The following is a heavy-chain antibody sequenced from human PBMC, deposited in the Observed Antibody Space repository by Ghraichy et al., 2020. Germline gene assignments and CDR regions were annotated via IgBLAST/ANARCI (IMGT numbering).Heavy chain of an antibody. CDR1: GGSINSHY. D-gene: IGHD2-21*01. CDR3: ARDLQGWGYAFDI. Sequence: ETLSLTCTVSGGSINSHYWTWIRQPPGKGLEYIGFIYYTGTTNYNPSLKSRVTISVDTSKNQFSLRLRSVTAADTAIYYCARDLQGWGYAFDIWGQGTVVTVSS. J-gene: IGHJ3*02. V-gene: IGHV4-59*11. CDR2: IYYTGTT.